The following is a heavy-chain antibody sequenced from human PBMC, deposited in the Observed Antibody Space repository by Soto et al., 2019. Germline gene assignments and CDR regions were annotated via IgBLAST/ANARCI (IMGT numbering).Heavy chain of an antibody. D-gene: IGHD1-26*01. J-gene: IGHJ2*01. CDR2: ISGYNGNT. V-gene: IGHV1-18*04. Sequence: QVQLVQSGAEVKKPGASVKVSCKASGYTFSIYGISWVRQAPGQGLEWMGWISGYNGNTKYAQKFQGRVTVTTDTSTSGAYMELRSLRSDDTVVYYCARDVSGGTYPWFFDLWGRGTLVTVSS. CDR3: ARDVSGGTYPWFFDL. CDR1: GYTFSIYG.